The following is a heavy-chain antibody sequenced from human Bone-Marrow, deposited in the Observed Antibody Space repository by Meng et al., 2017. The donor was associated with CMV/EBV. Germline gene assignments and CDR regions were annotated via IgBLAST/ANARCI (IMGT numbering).Heavy chain of an antibody. Sequence: KVSCKGSGYSFTSYWIGWVRQMPGKGLEWMGIIYPGDSDTRYSPSFQGQVTISADKSISTVYLQWSSLKASDTAMYYCARLRTSITHAFDIWGQGTMVTVSS. D-gene: IGHD3-10*01. CDR3: ARLRTSITHAFDI. J-gene: IGHJ3*02. CDR2: IYPGDSDT. CDR1: GYSFTSYW. V-gene: IGHV5-51*01.